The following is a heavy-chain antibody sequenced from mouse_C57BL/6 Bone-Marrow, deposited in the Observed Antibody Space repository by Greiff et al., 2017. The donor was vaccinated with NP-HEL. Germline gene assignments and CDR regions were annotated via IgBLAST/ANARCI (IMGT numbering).Heavy chain of an antibody. J-gene: IGHJ2*01. V-gene: IGHV14-4*01. Sequence: VQLKQSGAELVRPGASVKLSCTASGFNIKDDYMHWVKQRPEQGLEWIGWIDPANGDTEYASKFQGKATITADPSSNTDYLQLSRLTSEDTAVSSCTTPRLWSRGTGDWGQGTTLTVSS. D-gene: IGHD2-2*01. CDR2: IDPANGDT. CDR1: GFNIKDDY. CDR3: TTPRLWSRGTGD.